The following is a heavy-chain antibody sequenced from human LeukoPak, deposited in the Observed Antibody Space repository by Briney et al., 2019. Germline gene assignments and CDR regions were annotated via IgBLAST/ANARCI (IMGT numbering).Heavy chain of an antibody. CDR3: ARGRGVRGKGSPLFDY. CDR1: GYTFTSYG. CDR2: MNPNSGNT. J-gene: IGHJ4*02. V-gene: IGHV1-8*02. Sequence: ASVKVSCKASGYTFTSYGISWVRQAPGQGLEWMGWMNPNSGNTGYAQKFQDRVTMTRSTSISTAYMELSSLISEDSAVYYCARGRGVRGKGSPLFDYWGQGTLVTVSS. D-gene: IGHD3-10*01.